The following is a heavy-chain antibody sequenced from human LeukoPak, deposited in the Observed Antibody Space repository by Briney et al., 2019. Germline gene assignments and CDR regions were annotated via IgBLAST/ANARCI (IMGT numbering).Heavy chain of an antibody. D-gene: IGHD6-19*01. J-gene: IGHJ4*02. Sequence: SETLSLTCAVSGGSFSDFYWNWIRQPPGKGLEWIGEVNYSGSTYYNPSLKSRVIISVDTSKNQFSLKLSSVTAVDTAVYYCARSGDSSGWDFDYWGQGTLVTVSS. CDR2: VNYSGST. CDR3: ARSGDSSGWDFDY. CDR1: GGSFSDFY. V-gene: IGHV4-34*01.